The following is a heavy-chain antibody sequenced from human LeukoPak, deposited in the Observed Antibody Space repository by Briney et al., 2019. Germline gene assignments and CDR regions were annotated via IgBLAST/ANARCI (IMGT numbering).Heavy chain of an antibody. D-gene: IGHD3-10*01. CDR1: GYTFTGYY. J-gene: IGHJ4*02. CDR2: INPNSGGT. V-gene: IGHV1-2*02. Sequence: ASVKVSCKASGYTFTGYYMHWVRQAPGQGLEWMGWINPNSGGTNYAQKFQGRVTMTRDTSISIAYMELSRLRSDDTAVYYCARDRDYYGSGSDFDYWGQGTLVTVSS. CDR3: ARDRDYYGSGSDFDY.